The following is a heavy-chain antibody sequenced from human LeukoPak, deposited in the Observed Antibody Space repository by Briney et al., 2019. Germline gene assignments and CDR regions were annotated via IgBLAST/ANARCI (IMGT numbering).Heavy chain of an antibody. D-gene: IGHD3-22*01. CDR2: IRYDGSNK. Sequence: GGSLRLSCAASGFTFSSYGMHWVRQAPGKGLEWVAFIRYDGSNKYYADSVKGRFTISRDNSKNILYLQLTNLRTDDTAVYHCAKERPTSWLLLDWHFDLWGRGTLVTVSS. CDR3: AKERPTSWLLLDWHFDL. V-gene: IGHV3-30*02. CDR1: GFTFSSYG. J-gene: IGHJ2*01.